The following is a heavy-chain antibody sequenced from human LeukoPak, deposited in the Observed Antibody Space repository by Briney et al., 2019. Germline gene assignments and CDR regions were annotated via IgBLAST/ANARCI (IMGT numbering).Heavy chain of an antibody. J-gene: IGHJ4*02. CDR2: ISWDGGST. CDR1: GFTFDDYT. D-gene: IGHD5-24*01. V-gene: IGHV3-43*01. Sequence: GGSLRLSCAASGFTFDDYTMHWVRQAPGKGLEWVSLISWDGGSTYYADSVKGRFTISRDNSKNSLYLQMNSLRTEDTALYYSAKDQGRDGYNYPYFDYWGQGTLVTVSS. CDR3: AKDQGRDGYNYPYFDY.